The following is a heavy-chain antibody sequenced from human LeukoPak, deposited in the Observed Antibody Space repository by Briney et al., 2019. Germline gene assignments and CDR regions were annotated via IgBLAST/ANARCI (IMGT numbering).Heavy chain of an antibody. CDR1: GYTLSELC. Sequence: ASVKVSCKVSGYTLSELCMHWVRQAPGKGLEWMGGCNPEDGETIYAQKFQARVTMTEDTSTDTAYMELSSLRSEDMAVYYCARGRYFDWSFDYWGQGTLVTVSS. V-gene: IGHV1-24*01. J-gene: IGHJ4*02. CDR2: CNPEDGET. D-gene: IGHD3-9*01. CDR3: ARGRYFDWSFDY.